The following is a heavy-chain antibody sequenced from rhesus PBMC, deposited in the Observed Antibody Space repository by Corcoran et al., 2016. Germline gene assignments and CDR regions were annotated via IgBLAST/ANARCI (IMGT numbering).Heavy chain of an antibody. D-gene: IGHD2-2*01. V-gene: IGHV4-122*02. J-gene: IGHJ6*01. CDR2: ITYSGST. Sequence: QVKLQESGPGLVKPSETLALTCAVSGYCISSGYYWSWISQPPGKGLEWIGYITYSGSTTYHPSLKIRVTISRDTSKHQFSLKLSSVTAADTAVYYCARDQGYVGLDSWGQGVVVTVSS. CDR3: ARDQGYVGLDS. CDR1: GYCISSGYY.